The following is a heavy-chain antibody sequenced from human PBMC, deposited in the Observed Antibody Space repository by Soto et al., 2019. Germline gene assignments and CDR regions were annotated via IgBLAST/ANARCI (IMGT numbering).Heavy chain of an antibody. CDR3: AKDSGTYYWVMPNWYFDL. J-gene: IGHJ2*01. CDR1: GFTFSTYG. D-gene: IGHD1-26*01. V-gene: IGHV3-30*18. Sequence: QVQLVESGGGVVQPGRSLRLSCAASGFTFSTYGMHWVRQAPGKGLEWVAVISYDGRNKYYADSVKGRFTISRDNSKTTLYLQMTSLRAEDTAVYYCAKDSGTYYWVMPNWYFDLWGRGTLVTVSS. CDR2: ISYDGRNK.